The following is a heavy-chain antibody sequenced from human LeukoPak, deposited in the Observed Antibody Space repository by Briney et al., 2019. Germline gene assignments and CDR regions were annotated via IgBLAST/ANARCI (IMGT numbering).Heavy chain of an antibody. CDR3: ARDLRTVTVAGLGVFDI. Sequence: EASVKVSCKVSGYTLTELSMHWVRQPPGKGLEWMRGFDPEDGETIYAQKFQGRVTMNRDMSTSTIYLELTSLRSDDTAFYYCARDLRTVTVAGLGVFDIWGQGTIVSVSS. J-gene: IGHJ3*02. V-gene: IGHV1-24*01. CDR1: GYTLTELS. D-gene: IGHD6-19*01. CDR2: FDPEDGET.